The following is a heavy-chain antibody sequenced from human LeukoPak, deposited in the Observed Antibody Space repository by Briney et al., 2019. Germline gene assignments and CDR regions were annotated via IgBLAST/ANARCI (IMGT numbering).Heavy chain of an antibody. D-gene: IGHD3-22*01. CDR2: INPNSGGT. J-gene: IGHJ4*02. CDR3: ARVPNYYDSSGYYVDDY. V-gene: IGHV1-2*02. Sequence: ASVKVFCKASGYTFTGYYMHWVRQAPGQGLEWMGWINPNSGGTNYAQKFQGRVTVTRDTSISTAYMELSRLRSDDTAVYYCARVPNYYDSSGYYVDDYWGQGTLVTVSS. CDR1: GYTFTGYY.